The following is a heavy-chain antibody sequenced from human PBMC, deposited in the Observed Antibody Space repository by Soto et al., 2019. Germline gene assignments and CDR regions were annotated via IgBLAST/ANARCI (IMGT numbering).Heavy chain of an antibody. CDR1: GYTFTNYG. J-gene: IGHJ3*02. CDR3: ARVQGFWSGMSAFDI. D-gene: IGHD3-3*01. Sequence: ASVKVSCKASGYTFTNYGITWVRQAPGQGLEWMGWISAYNGDTHYTQRLQNRVTMTTDTSTSTAYKELRSLRSDDTALYYCARVQGFWSGMSAFDIWGQGTMVTVSS. V-gene: IGHV1-18*01. CDR2: ISAYNGDT.